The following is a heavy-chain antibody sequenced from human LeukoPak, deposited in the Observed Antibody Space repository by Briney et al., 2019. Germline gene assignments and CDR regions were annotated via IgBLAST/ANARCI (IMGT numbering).Heavy chain of an antibody. CDR3: AKTHSGGYYPFDY. Sequence: PGGSLRLSCAASGFTFSSYAMSWVRQAPGKGLEWVSAISGSGGSTYYTDSVKGRFTISRDNSKNTLYLQMNSLRAEDTAVYYCAKTHSGGYYPFDYWGQGTLVTVSS. J-gene: IGHJ4*02. V-gene: IGHV3-23*01. CDR1: GFTFSSYA. CDR2: ISGSGGST. D-gene: IGHD3-22*01.